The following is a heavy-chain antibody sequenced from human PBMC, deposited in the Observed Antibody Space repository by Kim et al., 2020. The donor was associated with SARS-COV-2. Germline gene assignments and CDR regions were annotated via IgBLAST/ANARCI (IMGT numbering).Heavy chain of an antibody. CDR3: AKALARVGASVAGWVHAFDV. J-gene: IGHJ3*01. CDR2: IRGGGAGT. Sequence: GGSLRLSCAASGFTFGAYAMNWVRQAPGKGLEWVSSIRGGGAGTDYADSVKGRVSISRDDSKNTLYLQMNSLRAEDTAVYYCAKALARVGASVAGWVHAFDVWGQGTVVTVAS. CDR1: GFTFGAYA. V-gene: IGHV3-23*01. D-gene: IGHD6-19*01.